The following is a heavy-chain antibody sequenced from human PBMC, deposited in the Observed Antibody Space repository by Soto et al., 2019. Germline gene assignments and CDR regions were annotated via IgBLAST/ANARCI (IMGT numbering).Heavy chain of an antibody. CDR1: GYTFTSYD. CDR2: MNPNSGNT. J-gene: IGHJ4*02. Sequence: QVQLVQSGAEVKKPGASVKVSCKASGYTFTSYDINWVRQATGQGLEWMGWMNPNSGNTGYAQKFQGRVTMTRNTSIRTAYMELGRLRSEDTAVYYCARAGGKGIVVVVAADFDYWGQGTLVTVSS. D-gene: IGHD2-15*01. CDR3: ARAGGKGIVVVVAADFDY. V-gene: IGHV1-8*01.